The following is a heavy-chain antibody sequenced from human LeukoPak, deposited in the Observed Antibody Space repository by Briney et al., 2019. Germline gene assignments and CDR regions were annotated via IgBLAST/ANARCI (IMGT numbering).Heavy chain of an antibody. V-gene: IGHV3-69-1*01. D-gene: IGHD3-3*01. CDR2: ISSSSYI. CDR1: GFTFSNAW. Sequence: EGSLRLSCAASGFTFSNAWMNWVRQAPGKGLEWVSSISSSSYIYYADSVKGRFTISRDNAKNSLYLQMNSLRAEDTAVYYCARTLYDFWSGYTSTPPYYYGMDVWGQGTTVTVSS. CDR3: ARTLYDFWSGYTSTPPYYYGMDV. J-gene: IGHJ6*02.